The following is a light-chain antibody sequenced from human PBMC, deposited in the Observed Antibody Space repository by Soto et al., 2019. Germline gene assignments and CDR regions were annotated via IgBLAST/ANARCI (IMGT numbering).Light chain of an antibody. Sequence: EIVFTPSPGTLSLSPGERATLSFRASQSVSSSYLAWYQQEPGQAPRLLIYGASSRATGIPDRFSGSGSETDFTLTISSLEPEDFAVYYCQHRMNWPLTFGQGTRLEIK. J-gene: IGKJ5*01. CDR3: QHRMNWPLT. V-gene: IGKV3D-20*02. CDR2: GAS. CDR1: QSVSSSY.